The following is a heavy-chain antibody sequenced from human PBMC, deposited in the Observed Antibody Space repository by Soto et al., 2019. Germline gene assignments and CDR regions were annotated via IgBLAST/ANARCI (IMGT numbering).Heavy chain of an antibody. J-gene: IGHJ6*02. CDR1: GGSFDDFY. V-gene: IGHV4-34*02. D-gene: IGHD3-10*01. CDR3: ARGQLVWYGDLTPYHRDMDV. CDR2: ISHDGGT. Sequence: QVQLQQWGAGLLRPSETLSLTCAFYGGSFDDFYWSWVRQSPGKGLEWVGEISHDGGTNYSPSLESQVSISVDTSKNQFSLHLRSVTAADTGLYYCARGQLVWYGDLTPYHRDMDVWGQGTTVTVSS.